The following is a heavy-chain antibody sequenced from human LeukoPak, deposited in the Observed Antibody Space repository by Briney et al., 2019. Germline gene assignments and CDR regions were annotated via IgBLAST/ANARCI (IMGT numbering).Heavy chain of an antibody. J-gene: IGHJ4*02. V-gene: IGHV3-21*06. D-gene: IGHD6-13*01. Sequence: GGSLRLSCAASGLTFSSYGMSWVRQAPGRGLEWVSSISSNSRYIYYADSMRGRFTISRDNAKNSLYLQMNSLKPEDTAVYYCARVAEAAAFDSWGQGTLVTVSS. CDR2: ISSNSRYI. CDR1: GLTFSSYG. CDR3: ARVAEAAAFDS.